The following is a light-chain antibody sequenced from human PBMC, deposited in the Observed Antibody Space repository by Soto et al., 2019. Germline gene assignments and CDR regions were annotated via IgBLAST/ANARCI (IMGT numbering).Light chain of an antibody. J-gene: IGLJ2*01. CDR3: ATWDDSLSGVV. Sequence: QAVVTQPPSASGTPGQRVTISCSGSSSNIETNDIYWHQQLPGSAPKLLIYSNDQRPSGVPDRFSASKSGTSAPLAISGLRSEDEAEYFCATWDDSLSGVVFGGGTKLTVL. CDR1: SSNIETND. V-gene: IGLV1-47*02. CDR2: SND.